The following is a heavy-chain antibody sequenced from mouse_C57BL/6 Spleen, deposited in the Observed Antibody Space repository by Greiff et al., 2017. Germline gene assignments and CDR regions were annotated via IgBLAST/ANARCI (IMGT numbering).Heavy chain of an antibody. V-gene: IGHV1-64*01. Sequence: QVQLQQPGAELVKPGASVKLSCKASGYTFTSYWMHWVKQRPGQGLEWIGMLHPNSGSTNYNEKFKSKATLTVGKSSSTAYMQLSSLTSEDSAVYYCAKSVITTVVPYFDYGGQGTTLTVSS. CDR1: GYTFTSYW. CDR3: AKSVITTVVPYFDY. D-gene: IGHD1-1*01. J-gene: IGHJ2*01. CDR2: LHPNSGST.